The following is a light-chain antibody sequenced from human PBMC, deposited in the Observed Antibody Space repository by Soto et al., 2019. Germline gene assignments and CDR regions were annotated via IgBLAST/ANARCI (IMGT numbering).Light chain of an antibody. V-gene: IGKV1-5*01. CDR3: QQYNNWPLT. CDR1: QSISSW. Sequence: DIQMTQSPSTLSASVGDRVTITCRASQSISSWLAWYQQKPGKAPKLLIYDASSLESGVPSRFSGSGSGTEFTLTISSLQSEDFAVYYCQQYNNWPLTFGQGTRLEI. CDR2: DAS. J-gene: IGKJ5*01.